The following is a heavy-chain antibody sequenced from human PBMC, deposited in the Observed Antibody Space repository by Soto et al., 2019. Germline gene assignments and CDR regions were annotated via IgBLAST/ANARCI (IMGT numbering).Heavy chain of an antibody. D-gene: IGHD1-26*01. CDR3: ATGRVVGATVRYYYYGMDV. J-gene: IGHJ6*02. CDR1: GYSFTSYW. V-gene: IGHV5-51*01. Sequence: GESLKISCKGSGYSFTSYWIGWVRQMPGKGLEWMGIIYPGDSDTRYSPSFQGQVTISADKSISTAYLQWSSLKASDTAMYYCATGRVVGATVRYYYYGMDVWGQGTTVTVSS. CDR2: IYPGDSDT.